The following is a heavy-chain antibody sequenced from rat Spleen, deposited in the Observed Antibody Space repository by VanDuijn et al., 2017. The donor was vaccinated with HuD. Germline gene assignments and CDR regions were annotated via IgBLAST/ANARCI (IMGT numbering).Heavy chain of an antibody. CDR2: IIYDGSST. J-gene: IGHJ3*01. D-gene: IGHD1-1*01. V-gene: IGHV5-17*01. CDR1: GFTFSDYA. CDR3: AREGSLYYSDDPDWLDY. Sequence: EVQLVESGGGLVQPGRSLKLSCAASGFTFSDYAMAWVRQAPKKGLEWVATIIYDGSSTNYRDSVKGRFTISRDNAKRTLYLQIDSLRSEDTATHYCAREGSLYYSDDPDWLDYWGQGTLVTVSS.